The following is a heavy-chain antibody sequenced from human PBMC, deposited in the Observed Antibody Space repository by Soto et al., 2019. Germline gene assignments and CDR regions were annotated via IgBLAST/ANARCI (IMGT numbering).Heavy chain of an antibody. V-gene: IGHV4-34*01. CDR1: GGSFSGYY. CDR3: ARVQRWFGELTLNWFDP. J-gene: IGHJ5*02. D-gene: IGHD3-10*01. CDR2: INHSGST. Sequence: SETLSLTCAVYGGSFSGYYWSWIRQPPGKGLEWIGEINHSGSTNYNPSLKSRVTISVDTSKNQFSLKLSSVTAADTAVYYCARVQRWFGELTLNWFDPWGQGTLVTVSS.